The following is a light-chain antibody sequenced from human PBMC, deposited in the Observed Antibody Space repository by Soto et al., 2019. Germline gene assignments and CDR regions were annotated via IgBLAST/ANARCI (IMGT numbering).Light chain of an antibody. V-gene: IGLV1-44*01. CDR1: RSNIGSNS. CDR3: AAWDDSLSGYVV. Sequence: QSVLTQPPSASGTPGQRVTISCSGSRSNIGSNSVNWYQHLPGTAPKLLIYSNNQRPSGVPDRFSGSKSGTSASLAISGLQSEDDADYYCAAWDDSLSGYVVFGGGTQLTVL. CDR2: SNN. J-gene: IGLJ2*01.